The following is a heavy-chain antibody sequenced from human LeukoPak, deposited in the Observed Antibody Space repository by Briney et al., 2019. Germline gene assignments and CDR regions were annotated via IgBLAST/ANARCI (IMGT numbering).Heavy chain of an antibody. J-gene: IGHJ4*02. V-gene: IGHV5-51*01. Sequence: GESLKISCNGSGYSFTSYWIGWVRQMPGKGLECTGIIYPGDSDTRYSRYFQGQVTISADKSISTDYLQWRRLKASDTAMYYCARRDSSGRFSDYWGQGTMVTVSS. CDR1: GYSFTSYW. D-gene: IGHD1-26*01. CDR2: IYPGDSDT. CDR3: ARRDSSGRFSDY.